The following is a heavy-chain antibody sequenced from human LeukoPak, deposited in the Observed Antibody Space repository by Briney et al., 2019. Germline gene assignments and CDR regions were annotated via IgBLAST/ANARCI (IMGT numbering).Heavy chain of an antibody. J-gene: IGHJ3*02. CDR2: IYYSGST. D-gene: IGHD5-18*01. Sequence: PSETLSLTCTVSGGSISSYYWSWIRQPPGKGLEWIGYIYYSGSTNYNPSLKSRVTISVDTSKNQFPLKLSSVTAADTAVYYCARSGVQLWSRAYAFDIWGQGTMVTVSS. CDR3: ARSGVQLWSRAYAFDI. V-gene: IGHV4-59*01. CDR1: GGSISSYY.